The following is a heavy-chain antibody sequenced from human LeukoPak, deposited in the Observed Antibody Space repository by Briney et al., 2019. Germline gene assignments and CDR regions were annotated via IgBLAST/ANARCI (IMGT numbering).Heavy chain of an antibody. CDR1: GGSISSSSYY. V-gene: IGHV4-39*01. Sequence: SETLSLTCTVSGGSISSSSYYWGWIRQPPGKGLEWIGSIYYSGSTYYNPSLKSRVTISVDTSKNQFSLKLSSVTAADTAVYYCAMNRYCSSTSCYVGAYDWSDPWGQGTLVTVSS. CDR3: AMNRYCSSTSCYVGAYDWSDP. CDR2: IYYSGST. D-gene: IGHD2-2*01. J-gene: IGHJ5*02.